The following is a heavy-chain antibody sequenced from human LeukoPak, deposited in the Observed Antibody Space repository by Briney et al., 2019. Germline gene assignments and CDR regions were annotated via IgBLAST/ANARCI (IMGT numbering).Heavy chain of an antibody. V-gene: IGHV3-23*01. CDR2: ISGSGGST. J-gene: IGHJ4*02. D-gene: IGHD6-19*01. CDR3: AKDLLIAVAGIDY. CDR1: GFTFSSYA. Sequence: GGSLRLSCAASGFTFSSYAMSWVRQAPGKGLAGVPAISGSGGSTYYADSVKGRFTISRDNSKNTLYLQMNSLRAEDTAVYYCAKDLLIAVAGIDYWSQGTLVTVSS.